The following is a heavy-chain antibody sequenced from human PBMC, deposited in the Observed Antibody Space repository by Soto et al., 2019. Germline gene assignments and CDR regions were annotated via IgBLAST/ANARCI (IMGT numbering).Heavy chain of an antibody. CDR3: ARASTYYYDSRGYYHDAFDI. CDR2: INAGNGNT. V-gene: IGHV1-3*01. CDR1: GYTFTSYA. J-gene: IGHJ3*02. Sequence: QVQLVQSGAEVKKPGASVKVSCKASGYTFTSYAMHWVRQAPGQRLEWMGWINAGNGNTKYSQKFQGRVTITRDTSASTAYMELSSLRSEDTAVYYCARASTYYYDSRGYYHDAFDIWGQGTMVTVSS. D-gene: IGHD3-22*01.